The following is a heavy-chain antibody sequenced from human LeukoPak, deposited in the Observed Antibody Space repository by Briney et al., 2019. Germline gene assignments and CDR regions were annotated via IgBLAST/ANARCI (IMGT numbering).Heavy chain of an antibody. CDR1: GYSFTTYW. CDR3: ARRQGCSSTSCPPDS. D-gene: IGHD2-2*01. V-gene: IGHV5-51*01. CDR2: IYPGDSDT. J-gene: IGHJ4*02. Sequence: KDGESLRISCRGSGYSFTTYWIGWVRQMPGIGLEWMGIIYPGDSDTRYSPSFQGQVTMSADKSINTAYLQWSSLKASDTAMYYCARRQGCSSTSCPPDSWGQGTLVTVSS.